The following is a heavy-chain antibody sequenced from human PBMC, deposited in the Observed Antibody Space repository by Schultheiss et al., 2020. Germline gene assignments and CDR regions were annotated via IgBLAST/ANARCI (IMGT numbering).Heavy chain of an antibody. CDR2: ISYDGSNK. CDR1: GFTFSSYA. D-gene: IGHD6-13*01. J-gene: IGHJ3*02. Sequence: GGSLRLSCAASGFTFSSYAMHWVRQAPGKGLEWVAVISYDGSNKYYADSVKGRFTISRDNSKNTLYLQMNSLRAEDTAVYYCAKELHSSSWSYDAFDIWGQGTMVTVSS. CDR3: AKELHSSSWSYDAFDI. V-gene: IGHV3-30*04.